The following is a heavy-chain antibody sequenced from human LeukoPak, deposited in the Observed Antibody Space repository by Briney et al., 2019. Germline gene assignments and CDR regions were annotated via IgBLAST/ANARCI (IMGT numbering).Heavy chain of an antibody. J-gene: IGHJ6*02. CDR3: ARDPSYYYGMDV. CDR2: IYYSGST. CDR1: GGSISSGGYY. Sequence: PSETLSLTCTVSGGSISSGGYYWSWLRQHPGKGLEWIGYIYYSGSTNYNPSLKSRVTISADTSKNQFSLKLSSVTAADTAVYYCARDPSYYYGMDVWGQGTTVTVSS. V-gene: IGHV4-61*08.